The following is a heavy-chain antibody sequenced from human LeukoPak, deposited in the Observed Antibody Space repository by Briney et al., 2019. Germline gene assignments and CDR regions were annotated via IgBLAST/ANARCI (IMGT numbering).Heavy chain of an antibody. D-gene: IGHD2-15*01. CDR1: GGTFSSYA. J-gene: IGHJ6*03. V-gene: IGHV1-69*05. CDR2: NIPIFGTA. Sequence: SVKVSCKASGGTFSSYAISWVRQAPGQGLEWMGGNIPIFGTANYARKFQGRVTITTDESASTAYMELSSLRSEDTAVYYCAAGRCSGGSCFSDYYYYMDVWGKGTTVTVSS. CDR3: AAGRCSGGSCFSDYYYYMDV.